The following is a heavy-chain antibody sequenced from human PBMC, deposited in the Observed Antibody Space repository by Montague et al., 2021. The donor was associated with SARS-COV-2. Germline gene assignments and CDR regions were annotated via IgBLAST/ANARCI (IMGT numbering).Heavy chain of an antibody. CDR3: ARENTVTTFGGPYYIDS. CDR1: GSSVRSYY. Sequence: SETLSLTCIVSGSSVRSYYWSWIGQPPGKGLEWIGYIYDSGSTNYNPSLKSRVTISVDTSENQFSLKLSSVTAADTAVYYCARENTVTTFGGPYYIDSWGQGTLVTVSA. V-gene: IGHV4-59*02. D-gene: IGHD4-17*01. J-gene: IGHJ4*02. CDR2: IYDSGST.